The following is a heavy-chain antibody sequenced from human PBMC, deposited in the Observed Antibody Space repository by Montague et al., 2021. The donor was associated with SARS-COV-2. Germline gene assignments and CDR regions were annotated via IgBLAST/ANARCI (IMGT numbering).Heavy chain of an antibody. D-gene: IGHD3-22*01. Sequence: SETLSLTCTVSGGSISSYYWSWIRQPPGKGLEWIGYFYYRGSTNYNPSLKSRVTITVDTSKNRFSLKLSSVTAADTAVYYCAGVGVITTWFFFDYWGQGTLVTVSS. CDR1: GGSISSYY. CDR2: FYYRGST. V-gene: IGHV4-59*01. CDR3: AGVGVITTWFFFDY. J-gene: IGHJ4*02.